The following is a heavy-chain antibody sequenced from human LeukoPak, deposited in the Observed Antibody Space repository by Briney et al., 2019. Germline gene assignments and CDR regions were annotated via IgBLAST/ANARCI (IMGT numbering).Heavy chain of an antibody. CDR2: INHSGST. Sequence: SETLSLTCAVYGGSFSGYYRSWIRQPPGKGLEWIGEINHSGSTSYNPSLKSRVTISVDTSKNQFSLKLSSVTAADTAVYYCARHSEIGSAGTAFDYWGQGTLVTVSS. V-gene: IGHV4-34*01. CDR1: GGSFSGYY. J-gene: IGHJ4*02. D-gene: IGHD6-13*01. CDR3: ARHSEIGSAGTAFDY.